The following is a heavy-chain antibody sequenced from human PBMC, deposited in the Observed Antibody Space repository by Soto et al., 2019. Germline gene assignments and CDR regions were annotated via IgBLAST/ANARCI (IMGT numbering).Heavy chain of an antibody. Sequence: QVQLVESGGGVVQPGRSLRLSCAASGFIFRNFGMHWVRQAPGKGLEWVAVISGDGNDKYYPDSMKGRFTISRDNFNNTLYLQLNSLRPEDTAVYHCVQGASTAHQPLDSWGQGVLVTVSS. CDR3: VQGASTAHQPLDS. CDR2: ISGDGNDK. V-gene: IGHV3-30*03. J-gene: IGHJ4*02. D-gene: IGHD1-26*01. CDR1: GFIFRNFG.